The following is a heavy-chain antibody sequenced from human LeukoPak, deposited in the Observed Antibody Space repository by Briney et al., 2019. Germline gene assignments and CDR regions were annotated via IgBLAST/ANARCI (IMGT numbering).Heavy chain of an antibody. J-gene: IGHJ4*02. V-gene: IGHV4-39*07. Sequence: SETLSLTCTVSGGSISSSSYYWGWIRQPPGKGLEWIGSIYYSGSTYYNPSLKSRVTISVDTSKNQFSLKLSSVTAADTAVYYCASARRRFLEWLLPFDYWGQGTLVTVSS. CDR2: IYYSGST. CDR1: GGSISSSSYY. D-gene: IGHD3-3*01. CDR3: ASARRRFLEWLLPFDY.